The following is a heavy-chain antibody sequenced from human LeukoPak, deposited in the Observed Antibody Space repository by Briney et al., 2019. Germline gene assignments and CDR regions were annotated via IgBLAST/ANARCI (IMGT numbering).Heavy chain of an antibody. D-gene: IGHD3-3*01. CDR2: ISWNSGSI. CDR1: GFTFDDYA. J-gene: IGHJ3*02. CDR3: ARDLLRFLEWFSPAFDI. V-gene: IGHV3-9*01. Sequence: GGSLRLSCAASGFTFDDYAMHWVRQAPGKGLEWVSGISWNSGSIVYADSVKGRFTISRDNAKNSLYLQMNSLRAEDTALYYCARDLLRFLEWFSPAFDIWGQGTMVTVSS.